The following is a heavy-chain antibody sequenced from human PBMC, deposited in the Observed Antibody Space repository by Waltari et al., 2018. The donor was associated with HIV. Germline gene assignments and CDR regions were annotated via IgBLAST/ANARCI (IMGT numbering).Heavy chain of an antibody. Sequence: EVQLVESGGGLVKPGGSLKFPCAASGFTLTNAGMSWVRQAPGKGLEWVGRVKSETDGGTTDYAAPVKGRFTISRDDSKNTLYLQMNSLKTEDTAVYYCTTGDIVVVTDYWGQGTLVTVSS. J-gene: IGHJ4*02. CDR1: GFTLTNAG. CDR3: TTGDIVVVTDY. CDR2: VKSETDGGTT. V-gene: IGHV3-15*01. D-gene: IGHD2-21*02.